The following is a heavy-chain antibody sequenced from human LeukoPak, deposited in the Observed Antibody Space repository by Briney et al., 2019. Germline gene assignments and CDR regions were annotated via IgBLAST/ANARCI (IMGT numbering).Heavy chain of an antibody. Sequence: SETLSLTCTVSGYSISSGYYWGWIRQPPGKGLEWIGSIYHSGSTYYNPSLKSRVIISVDTSKNQFSLKLSSVTAADTAVYYCARDFRDFGVVIPRRGNDYWGQGTLVTVSS. J-gene: IGHJ4*02. D-gene: IGHD3-3*01. CDR1: GYSISSGYY. V-gene: IGHV4-38-2*02. CDR3: ARDFRDFGVVIPRRGNDY. CDR2: IYHSGST.